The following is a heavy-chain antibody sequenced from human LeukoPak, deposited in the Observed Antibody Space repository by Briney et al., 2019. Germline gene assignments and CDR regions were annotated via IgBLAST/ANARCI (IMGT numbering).Heavy chain of an antibody. Sequence: GGSLRLSCEASGFPFSSYAMSWVRQAPGKGLEWVSTIHDSDGSTFYADSLKGRFTISRDNAKNSLYLQMNSLRAEDTAVYYCARDGGRDRSGYDAFDIWGQGTLVTVSS. CDR2: IHDSDGST. V-gene: IGHV3-23*01. J-gene: IGHJ3*02. D-gene: IGHD3-22*01. CDR1: GFPFSSYA. CDR3: ARDGGRDRSGYDAFDI.